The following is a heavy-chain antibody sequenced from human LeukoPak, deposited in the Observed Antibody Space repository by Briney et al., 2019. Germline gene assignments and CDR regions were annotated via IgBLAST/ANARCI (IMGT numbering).Heavy chain of an antibody. J-gene: IGHJ5*02. CDR1: GGSISSRNYD. Sequence: PSETLSLTCRVSGGSISSRNYDGGWLRQPQGRGLEWVGSIYYSCTTYYNPSLKSRVSINVDTSKNQFSLYLSSVTAADTAVYYCARALPTESARWFGPWGQGTLVTVSS. CDR2: IYYSCTT. D-gene: IGHD1-14*01. CDR3: ARALPTESARWFGP. V-gene: IGHV4-39*07.